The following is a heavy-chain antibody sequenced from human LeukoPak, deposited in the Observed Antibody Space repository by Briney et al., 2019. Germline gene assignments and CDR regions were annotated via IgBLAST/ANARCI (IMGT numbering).Heavy chain of an antibody. D-gene: IGHD1-26*01. V-gene: IGHV1-46*01. CDR2: INPSGGGT. Sequence: ASVKVSCKASGYTFTIYYMHWVRQAPGQGLEWMGIINPSGGGTSYTQKFQGRVTMTRDTSTSTVYMELSSLRSEDTAVYYCARGDVGATFYFDYWGQGTLVTVSS. CDR1: GYTFTIYY. J-gene: IGHJ4*02. CDR3: ARGDVGATFYFDY.